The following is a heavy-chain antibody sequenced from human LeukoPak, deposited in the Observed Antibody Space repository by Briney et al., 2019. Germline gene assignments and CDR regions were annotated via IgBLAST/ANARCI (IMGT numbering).Heavy chain of an antibody. CDR1: GFTFSDYY. CDR2: ISTTAITI. D-gene: IGHD2/OR15-2a*01. J-gene: IGHJ4*02. CDR3: ARVLDGSNDC. V-gene: IGHV3-11*01. Sequence: PGGSLRLSCGASGFTFSDYYMSWIRQAPGKGLEWVSYISTTAITIYYADSVKGRFTISRDNAKNSLYLQMNSLRAEDTAVYYCARVLDGSNDCWGQGTLVTVSS.